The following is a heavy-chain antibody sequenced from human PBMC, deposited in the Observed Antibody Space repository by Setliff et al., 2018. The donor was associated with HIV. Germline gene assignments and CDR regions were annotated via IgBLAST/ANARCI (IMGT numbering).Heavy chain of an antibody. J-gene: IGHJ4*02. Sequence: LRLSCKASGFSFRSYAMSWVRQAPGKGLEWVSGITGSGGSTYYADSVKGRSTISRDNSGDTLYLHINSLRAEDTAVYYCARASRGEYYDNSGFFVTYFDYWGQGKLVTVSS. CDR2: ITGSGGST. D-gene: IGHD3-22*01. CDR1: GFSFRSYA. CDR3: ARASRGEYYDNSGFFVTYFDY. V-gene: IGHV3-23*01.